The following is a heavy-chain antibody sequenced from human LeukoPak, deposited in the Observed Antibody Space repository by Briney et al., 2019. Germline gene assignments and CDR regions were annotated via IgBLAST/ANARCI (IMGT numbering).Heavy chain of an antibody. CDR3: ARGSSRFDT. CDR1: GGSISSYY. J-gene: IGHJ5*02. CDR2: IYYSGTT. D-gene: IGHD1-26*01. V-gene: IGHV4-59*01. Sequence: PSETLSLTCTVSGGSISSYYWSWIRQPPGKGLEWIGYIYYSGTTNYNPSLKSRATISVDTSKNFSLQLSSVTAADTAVYYCARGSSRFDTWGQGSLVTVSS.